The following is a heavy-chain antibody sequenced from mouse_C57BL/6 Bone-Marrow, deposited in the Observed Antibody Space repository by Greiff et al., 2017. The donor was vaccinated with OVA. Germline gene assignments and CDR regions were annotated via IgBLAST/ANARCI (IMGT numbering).Heavy chain of an antibody. CDR1: GFNIKDDY. Sequence: VQLQQSGAELVRPGASVTLSCTASGFNIKDDYMHWVKQRPEQGLEWIGWIDPENGDTEYASKFQGKATITADTSSNTAYLQLSSLTSEDTAVYYCTTRYRYYAMDYWGQGTSVTVSS. CDR3: TTRYRYYAMDY. D-gene: IGHD1-1*01. J-gene: IGHJ4*01. CDR2: IDPENGDT. V-gene: IGHV14-4*01.